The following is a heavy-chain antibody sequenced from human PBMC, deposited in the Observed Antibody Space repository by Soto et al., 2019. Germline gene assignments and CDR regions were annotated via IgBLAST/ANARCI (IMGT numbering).Heavy chain of an antibody. V-gene: IGHV4-59*08. Sequence: SETLSLTCTVSGGSISSYFWSWVRQAPGKGLEWIASIHNRGTTNYNPSIKSRVTISVDTSKNQFSLKLSSVTAADTAVYYCARGKRDGSGSYYPYYWGQGTLVTVSS. CDR1: GGSISSYF. J-gene: IGHJ4*02. D-gene: IGHD3-10*01. CDR2: IHNRGTT. CDR3: ARGKRDGSGSYYPYY.